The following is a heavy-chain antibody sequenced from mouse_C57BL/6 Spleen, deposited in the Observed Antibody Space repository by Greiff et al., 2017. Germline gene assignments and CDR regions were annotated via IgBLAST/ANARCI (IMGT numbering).Heavy chain of an antibody. CDR2: IDPANGNT. J-gene: IGHJ1*03. CDR1: GFNIKTTY. Sequence: EVKLMQSVPELARPGASVKLSCTASGFNIKTTYMHWVKQRPEQGLEWIGRIDPANGNTKYAPKFTGKATITADTSSNTAYLQLISLTSEDTAIYYCAPCYRSSSVVWGTGTTVPVS. CDR3: APCYRSSSVV. V-gene: IGHV14-3*01. D-gene: IGHD1-1*01.